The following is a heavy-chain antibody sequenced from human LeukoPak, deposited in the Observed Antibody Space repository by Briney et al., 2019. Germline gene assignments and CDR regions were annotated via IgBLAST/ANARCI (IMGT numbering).Heavy chain of an antibody. V-gene: IGHV3-66*01. CDR1: GFTVSSNY. CDR2: IYSGGST. CDR3: ARSKYRRIVLMVYEC. Sequence: GGSLRLSCAASGFTVSSNYMSWVRQAPGKGLEWVSVIYSGGSTYYADSVKGRFTISRDNSKNTLYLQMNSLRAEDTAVYYCARSKYRRIVLMVYECWGQGTLVTVSS. J-gene: IGHJ4*02. D-gene: IGHD2-8*01.